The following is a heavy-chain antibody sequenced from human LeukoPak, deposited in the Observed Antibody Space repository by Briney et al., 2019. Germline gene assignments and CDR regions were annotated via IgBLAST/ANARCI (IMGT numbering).Heavy chain of an antibody. CDR2: INYSGST. J-gene: IGHJ4*02. CDR3: ARRRFVRGPDVVNPFDY. Sequence: SETLSLTCTVSGGSISSTFYYWGWIRQPPGKGLEWIGSINYSGSTYYNPSLKSRVTISVVTSKDQFSLKLSSVTAADTAVYYCARRRFVRGPDVVNPFDYWGQGTLVTVSS. D-gene: IGHD2-8*01. CDR1: GGSISSTFYY. V-gene: IGHV4-39*01.